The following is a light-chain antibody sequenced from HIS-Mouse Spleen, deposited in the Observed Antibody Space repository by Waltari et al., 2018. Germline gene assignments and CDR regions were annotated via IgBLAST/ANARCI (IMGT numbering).Light chain of an antibody. J-gene: IGKJ4*01. CDR3: QQYGSSPLT. CDR2: GAS. CDR1: QSVSSIY. V-gene: IGKV3-20*01. Sequence: EIVWTHSPVTLSLSPGERATLSCRASQSVSSIYLAWYQQKPGHAPRLLIYGASSRATGIPDRFSGSGSGTDFTLTISRLEPEDFAVYYCQQYGSSPLTFGGGTKVEIK.